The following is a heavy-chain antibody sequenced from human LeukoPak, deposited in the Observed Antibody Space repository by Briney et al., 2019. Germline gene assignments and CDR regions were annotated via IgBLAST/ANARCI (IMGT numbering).Heavy chain of an antibody. CDR3: ARLFVYGSGAEAFDY. Sequence: GGSLRLSCAASGFTFNYYSMHWVRQAPGKGLEWVAGISYDGSNEYYADAMKGRFTISRDNSKNTLYLQMSSLRAEDTAVYYCARLFVYGSGAEAFDYWGQGALVTVSS. J-gene: IGHJ4*02. D-gene: IGHD3-10*01. CDR2: ISYDGSNE. V-gene: IGHV3-30*04. CDR1: GFTFNYYS.